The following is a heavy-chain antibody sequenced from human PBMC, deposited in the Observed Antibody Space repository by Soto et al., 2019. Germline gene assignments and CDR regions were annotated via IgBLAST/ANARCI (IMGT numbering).Heavy chain of an antibody. CDR3: ARDQGYYYGMDV. CDR1: GFTFSSYE. Sequence: GGSLILSCAASGFTFSSYEMNWVRQAPGKGLEWVSYISSSGSTIYHADSVKGRFTISRDNAKNSLYLQMNSLRAEDTAVYYCARDQGYYYGMDVWGQGSTVTV. CDR2: ISSSGSTI. J-gene: IGHJ6*02. V-gene: IGHV3-48*03.